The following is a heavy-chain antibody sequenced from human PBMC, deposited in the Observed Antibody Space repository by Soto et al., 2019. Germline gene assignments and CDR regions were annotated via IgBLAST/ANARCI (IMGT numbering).Heavy chain of an antibody. V-gene: IGHV4-39*01. CDR2: IYYSGST. Sequence: PSETLSLTCTVSGGSISSSSYYWGWIRQPPGKGLEWIGSIYYSGSTYYNPSLKSRVTISVDTSKNQFSLKLSSVTAADTAVYYCATLRGIDSESDYWGQGTLVTVSS. J-gene: IGHJ4*02. CDR1: GGSISSSSYY. CDR3: ATLRGIDSESDY. D-gene: IGHD6-13*01.